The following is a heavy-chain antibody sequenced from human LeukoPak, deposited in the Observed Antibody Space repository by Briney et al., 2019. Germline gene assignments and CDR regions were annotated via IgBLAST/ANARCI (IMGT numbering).Heavy chain of an antibody. J-gene: IGHJ4*02. V-gene: IGHV1-69*05. Sequence: SSVKVPCKASGGTFSSYAISWVRQAPGQGLEWMGRIIPIFGTANYAQKFQGRVTITTDESTSTAYMELSSLRSEDTAVYYCARGSYYYDSSGYFDYWGQGTLVTVSS. CDR1: GGTFSSYA. CDR3: ARGSYYYDSSGYFDY. D-gene: IGHD3-22*01. CDR2: IIPIFGTA.